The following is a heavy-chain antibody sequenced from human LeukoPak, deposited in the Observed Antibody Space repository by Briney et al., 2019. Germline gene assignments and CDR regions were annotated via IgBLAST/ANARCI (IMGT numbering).Heavy chain of an antibody. CDR2: ISSSSSYI. CDR3: ARVGYCSGGSCSNWNY. V-gene: IGHV3-21*01. Sequence: GGSLRLSCAASGFTFSSYSMNWVRQAPGKGLEWVSSISSSSSYIYYADSVKGRFTISRDNAKNSLYLQMNSLRAEDTAVYYCARVGYCSGGSCSNWNYWGQGTLVTVSS. D-gene: IGHD2-15*01. CDR1: GFTFSSYS. J-gene: IGHJ4*02.